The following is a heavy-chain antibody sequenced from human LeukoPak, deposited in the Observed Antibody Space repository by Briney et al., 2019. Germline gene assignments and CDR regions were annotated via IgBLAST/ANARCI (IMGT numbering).Heavy chain of an antibody. V-gene: IGHV3-30-3*01. Sequence: GGSPRLSCAASGFTFSSYAMHWVRQAPGKGLEWVAVISYDGSNKYYADSVKGRFTISRDNSKNTLYPQMNSLRAEDTAVYYCARGGIQSGFDYWGQGTLVTVSS. CDR1: GFTFSSYA. D-gene: IGHD4-11*01. CDR2: ISYDGSNK. J-gene: IGHJ4*02. CDR3: ARGGIQSGFDY.